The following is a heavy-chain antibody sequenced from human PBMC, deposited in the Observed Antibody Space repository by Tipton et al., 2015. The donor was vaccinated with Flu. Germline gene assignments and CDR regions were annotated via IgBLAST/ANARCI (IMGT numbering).Heavy chain of an antibody. CDR3: ARAPEGEARFVDY. V-gene: IGHV1-69*09. Sequence: QLVQSGAEVKKPGSSVKVSCKASGGTFSSYAIGWVRQAPGQGPEWMGGIIPILGIPKYAPKFQGRVTITADRSTRTAYMELNSLRSEDTAVYYCARAPEGEARFVDYWGQGTLGTVSS. CDR1: GGTFSSYA. CDR2: IIPILGIP. D-gene: IGHD3-16*01. J-gene: IGHJ4*02.